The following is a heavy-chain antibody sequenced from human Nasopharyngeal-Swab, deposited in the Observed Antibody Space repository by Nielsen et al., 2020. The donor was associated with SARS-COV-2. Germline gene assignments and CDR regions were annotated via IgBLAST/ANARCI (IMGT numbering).Heavy chain of an antibody. CDR3: AKDLWPPYGMDV. CDR1: GFSFSSYD. CDR2: LTASGGST. J-gene: IGHJ6*02. D-gene: IGHD2-8*01. Sequence: SLKISYAASGFSFSSYDMSWVRQSPGKWLEWVSALTASGGSTYSADPVMGRFTISRDTSKDTLFLQMNGLRAEDSVVYYCAKDLWPPYGMDVWGQGTTVTVSS. V-gene: IGHV3-23*01.